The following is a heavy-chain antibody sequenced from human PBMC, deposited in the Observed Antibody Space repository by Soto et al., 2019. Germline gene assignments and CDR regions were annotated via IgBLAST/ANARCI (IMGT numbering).Heavy chain of an antibody. CDR3: ARDVDVLVPAAKIDP. Sequence: QVQLVQSGAEVKKPGASVKVSCKASGYTFTSYGISWVRQAPGQGLEWMGWISAYNGNTNYAQKLQGRVTMTTDTSTRTAYMELRSLRSDDTAVDYCARDVDVLVPAAKIDPWGQGTLVTVSS. D-gene: IGHD2-2*01. CDR1: GYTFTSYG. V-gene: IGHV1-18*01. CDR2: ISAYNGNT. J-gene: IGHJ5*02.